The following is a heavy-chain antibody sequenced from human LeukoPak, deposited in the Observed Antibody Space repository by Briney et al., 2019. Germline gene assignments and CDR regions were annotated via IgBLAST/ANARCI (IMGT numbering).Heavy chain of an antibody. J-gene: IGHJ4*02. CDR1: GFTFSSYW. D-gene: IGHD3-22*01. Sequence: GGSLRLSCAASGFTFSSYWMHWVRQAPGKGLVWVSRINSDGSRIRYADSVKGRFTISRDNAKNTLYLQMNSLRAEDTAVYYCAREVGDYYDSSGSFGYWRQGTLVTVSS. CDR2: INSDGSRI. V-gene: IGHV3-74*01. CDR3: AREVGDYYDSSGSFGY.